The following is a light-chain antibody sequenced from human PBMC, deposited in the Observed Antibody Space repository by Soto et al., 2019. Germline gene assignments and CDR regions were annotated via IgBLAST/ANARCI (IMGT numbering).Light chain of an antibody. Sequence: DIPMTQSPSSLSASVGDRVTITCRASQSISTYLNWYQQKPGKAPKFLIYAASSLLSGVPSRFSGSGSGTDFTLTIISLQPEDFATYYCQQSYSIPRTFGQGTMVEIK. CDR3: QQSYSIPRT. CDR1: QSISTY. V-gene: IGKV1-39*01. CDR2: AAS. J-gene: IGKJ1*01.